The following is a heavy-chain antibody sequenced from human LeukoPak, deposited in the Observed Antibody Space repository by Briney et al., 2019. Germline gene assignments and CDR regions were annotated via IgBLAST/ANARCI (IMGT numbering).Heavy chain of an antibody. CDR2: ISDSGGST. CDR3: AKDGSGTYYYYFDY. CDR1: GFTFSSCT. D-gene: IGHD3-10*01. J-gene: IGHJ4*02. Sequence: GGSLRLSCAASGFTFSSCTMNWVRQAPGKGLEWVSAISDSGGSTYYADSVKGRFTISRDNSKNTLYLQMNSLRAEDTAVYYCAKDGSGTYYYYFDYWGQGTLVTVSS. V-gene: IGHV3-23*01.